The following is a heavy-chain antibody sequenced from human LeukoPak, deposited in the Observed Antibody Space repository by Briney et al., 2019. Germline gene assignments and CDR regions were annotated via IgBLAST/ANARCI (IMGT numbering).Heavy chain of an antibody. V-gene: IGHV3-66*01. J-gene: IGHJ4*02. CDR2: LFSGGIT. CDR1: GFSVSSRY. D-gene: IGHD2-15*01. Sequence: PGGSLRLSCAASGFSVSSRYMTWVRQAPGQGLEGVSILFSGGITKYADSVKDRFTISRDDSKNTLYLQMNSLRVDDTAVYYCARAYCSADTCFSAYFDYWGQGILVTVSS. CDR3: ARAYCSADTCFSAYFDY.